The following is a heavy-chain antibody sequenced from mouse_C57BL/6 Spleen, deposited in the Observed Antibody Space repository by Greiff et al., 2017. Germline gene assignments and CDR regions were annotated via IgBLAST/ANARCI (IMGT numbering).Heavy chain of an antibody. J-gene: IGHJ2*01. CDR2: IYPGDGGT. D-gene: IGHD1-1*01. CDR3: ARHYYGGGFDY. CDR1: GYAFSSYW. V-gene: IGHV1-80*01. Sequence: VQLQQSGAELVKPGASVKISCKASGYAFSSYWMNWVKQRPGKGLEWIGQIYPGDGGTNYNGKFKGKATLTADKSSSTAYMQHSSLTSEDSAVYFCARHYYGGGFDYWGQGTTLTVSS.